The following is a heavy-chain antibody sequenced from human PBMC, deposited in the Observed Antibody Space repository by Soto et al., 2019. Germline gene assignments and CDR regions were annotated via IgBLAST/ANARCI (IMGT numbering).Heavy chain of an antibody. D-gene: IGHD6-13*01. CDR2: MNPNSGNT. V-gene: IGHV1-8*01. CDR1: GYTFTSYD. CDR3: ARAGAGILRDDP. J-gene: IGHJ5*02. Sequence: ASVKVSCKASGYTFTSYDINWVRQATGQGLEWMGWMNPNSGNTGYAQKFQGRVTMTRNTSISTAYMELGSLRSEDTAVYYWARAGAGILRDDPWGQGTLVTVSS.